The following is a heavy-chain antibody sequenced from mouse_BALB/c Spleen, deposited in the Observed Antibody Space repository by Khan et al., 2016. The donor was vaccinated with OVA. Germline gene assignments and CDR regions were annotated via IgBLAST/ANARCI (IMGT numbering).Heavy chain of an antibody. D-gene: IGHD1-1*01. CDR3: ARNNGSDIDY. Sequence: VRLQQSGPELVKPGASVKISCKASGYSFTGYFMNWVMQSLGKSLEWIGRINPHIGETLYNQKFTGQATLTVDESSSTAEMELGRLASEDSAVYCCARNNGSDIDYWGQGTTLTVSS. CDR2: INPHIGET. V-gene: IGHV1-20*02. J-gene: IGHJ2*01. CDR1: GYSFTGYF.